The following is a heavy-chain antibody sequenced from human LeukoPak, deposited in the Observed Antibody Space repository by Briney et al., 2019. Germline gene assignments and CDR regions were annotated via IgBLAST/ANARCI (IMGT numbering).Heavy chain of an antibody. V-gene: IGHV4-4*07. Sequence: SETLSLTCSVSGASISSYYWSWIRQPAGKGLEWIGRIYTSGSTNYNPSLKSRVTMSVDTSKNQFSLKLSSVTVADTAVYYCARGWGYCSSTSCYTNYFDYWGQGTLVTVSS. D-gene: IGHD2-2*02. CDR1: GASISSYY. CDR3: ARGWGYCSSTSCYTNYFDY. J-gene: IGHJ4*02. CDR2: IYTSGST.